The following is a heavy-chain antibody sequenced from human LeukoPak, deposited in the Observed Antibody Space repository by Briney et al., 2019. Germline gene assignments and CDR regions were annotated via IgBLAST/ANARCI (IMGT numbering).Heavy chain of an antibody. Sequence: SETLSLTCTVSGGSISSGDYYWSWIRQPPGTGLEWIGYIYYSGSTYYNPSLKSRVTISVDTSKNQFSLKLSSVTAADTAVYYCARDSDRLGYCSSTSCLNDAFDIWGQGTMVTVSS. CDR1: GGSISSGDYY. V-gene: IGHV4-30-4*08. CDR2: IYYSGST. D-gene: IGHD2-2*01. CDR3: ARDSDRLGYCSSTSCLNDAFDI. J-gene: IGHJ3*02.